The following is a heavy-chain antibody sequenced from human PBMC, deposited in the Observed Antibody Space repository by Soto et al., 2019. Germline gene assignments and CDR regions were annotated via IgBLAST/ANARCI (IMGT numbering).Heavy chain of an antibody. J-gene: IGHJ3*02. CDR3: ATAANYYDRSGRAPPDAFEI. CDR2: ISGSGGSK. V-gene: IGHV3-23*01. CDR1: GFTFSSYA. Sequence: PGGSLRLSCAASGFTFSSYAMRWVRQAQGKGLEWVSAISGSGGSKYYADSVRGRFTISRDNSKNTLYLQMNSRRAEDTAVYYCATAANYYDRSGRAPPDAFEIWGQGTMVTVSS. D-gene: IGHD3-22*01.